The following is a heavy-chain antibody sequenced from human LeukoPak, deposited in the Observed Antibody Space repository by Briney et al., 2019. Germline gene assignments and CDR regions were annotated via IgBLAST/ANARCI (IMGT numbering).Heavy chain of an antibody. D-gene: IGHD2-21*01. J-gene: IGHJ4*02. V-gene: IGHV3-30*02. CDR2: IRYDGSNK. Sequence: PGGSLRLSCAASGFTFSSYGMHWVRQAPGKGLEWVAFIRYDGSNKYYVDSVKGRFTISRDNSKNTLYLQMNSLRAEDTAVYYCAPRVVVIAAPFDYWGQGTLVTVSS. CDR1: GFTFSSYG. CDR3: APRVVVIAAPFDY.